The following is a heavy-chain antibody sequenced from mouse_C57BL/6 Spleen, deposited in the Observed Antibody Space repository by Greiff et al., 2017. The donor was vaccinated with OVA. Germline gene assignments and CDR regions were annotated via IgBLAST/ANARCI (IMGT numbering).Heavy chain of an antibody. Sequence: VQLQQSGPELVKPGASVKLSCKASGYTFTRYDINWVKQRPGQGLEWIGWIYPRDGSTKYNEKFKGKSTLTVDTSSSTAYMERHSLTSEDSAVYFGARWVRIRVFDYWGQGTTLTFSS. CDR3: ARWVRIRVFDY. CDR1: GYTFTRYD. V-gene: IGHV1-85*01. D-gene: IGHD5-2*01. J-gene: IGHJ2*01. CDR2: IYPRDGST.